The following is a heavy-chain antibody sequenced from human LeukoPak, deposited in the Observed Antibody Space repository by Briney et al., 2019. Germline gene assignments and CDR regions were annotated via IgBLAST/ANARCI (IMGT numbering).Heavy chain of an antibody. V-gene: IGHV3-30*18. J-gene: IGHJ3*02. Sequence: PGRSLRLSCAASGFTFSSYVMHWVRQAPGKGLEWVAVISYDGSNKYYADSVKGRFTISRDNSKNTLYLQMNSLRAEDTAVYYRAKGTIFGVVFDAFDIWGQGTMVTVSS. CDR1: GFTFSSYV. D-gene: IGHD3-3*01. CDR3: AKGTIFGVVFDAFDI. CDR2: ISYDGSNK.